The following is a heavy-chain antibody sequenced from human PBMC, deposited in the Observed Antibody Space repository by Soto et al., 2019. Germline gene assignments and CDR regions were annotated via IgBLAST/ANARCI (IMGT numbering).Heavy chain of an antibody. Sequence: PGGSLRLSCTASGFTFGDYAMSWVRQAPGKGLEWVGFIRSKAYGGTTEYAASVKGRFTISRDDSKSIAYLQMNSLKTEDAAVYYCTAGKLYPSLDFDYWGPGTLVTVSS. CDR1: GFTFGDYA. CDR3: TAGKLYPSLDFDY. V-gene: IGHV3-49*04. J-gene: IGHJ4*02. D-gene: IGHD2-8*01. CDR2: IRSKAYGGTT.